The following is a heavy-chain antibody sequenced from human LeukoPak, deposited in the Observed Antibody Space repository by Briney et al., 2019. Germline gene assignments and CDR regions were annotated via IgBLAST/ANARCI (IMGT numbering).Heavy chain of an antibody. J-gene: IGHJ6*03. D-gene: IGHD2-8*02. V-gene: IGHV4-59*01. CDR2: IYYSGST. Sequence: RTSETLSLTCTVSGGSISSYYWSWIRQPPGKGLEWIGYIYYSGSTNYNPSLKSRVTISVDTSKNQFSLKLSSVTAADTAVYYCARGVTGPYYYYYYVDVWGKGTTVTVSS. CDR3: ARGVTGPYYYYYYVDV. CDR1: GGSISSYY.